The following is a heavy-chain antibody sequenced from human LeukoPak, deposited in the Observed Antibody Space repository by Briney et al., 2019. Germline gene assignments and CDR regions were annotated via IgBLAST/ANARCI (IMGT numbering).Heavy chain of an antibody. Sequence: PSETLSLTCTVSGASISSGSYYWAWIRQPPGRGLEWIGSVFYRGTTHYNPSLKNRVTISVDTSKNPSSLRLNSVTAADTAMYYCARRGSGWWNFDYWGQGTLVTVSS. CDR3: ARRGSGWWNFDY. V-gene: IGHV4-39*01. D-gene: IGHD6-19*01. CDR1: GASISSGSYY. CDR2: VFYRGTT. J-gene: IGHJ4*02.